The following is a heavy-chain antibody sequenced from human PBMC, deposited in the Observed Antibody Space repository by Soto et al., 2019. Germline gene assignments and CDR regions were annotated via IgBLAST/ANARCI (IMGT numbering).Heavy chain of an antibody. CDR3: ARGGILTGYSGYWFDP. J-gene: IGHJ5*02. Sequence: ASVKVSCKASGYTFTSYAMHWVRQAPGQRLEWMGWINAGNGNTKYSQKFQDRVTITRDTSASTAYMELSSLRSEDTAVYYCARGGILTGYSGYWFDPWGQGTLVTVSS. V-gene: IGHV1-3*01. CDR1: GYTFTSYA. CDR2: INAGNGNT. D-gene: IGHD3-9*01.